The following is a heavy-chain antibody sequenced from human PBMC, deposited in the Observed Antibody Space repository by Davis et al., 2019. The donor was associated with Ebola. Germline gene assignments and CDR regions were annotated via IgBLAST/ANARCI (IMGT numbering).Heavy chain of an antibody. CDR2: IYHSGST. CDR1: GGSISSSNW. Sequence: SETLSLTCAVSGGSISSSNWWSWVRQPPGKGLEWIGEIYHSGSTNYNPSLKSRVTISGDTSKNQFPLNVNSVTAADTAMYYCARTPQYTSYGSYFDYWGQGALVTVSS. D-gene: IGHD1-26*01. V-gene: IGHV4-4*02. CDR3: ARTPQYTSYGSYFDY. J-gene: IGHJ4*02.